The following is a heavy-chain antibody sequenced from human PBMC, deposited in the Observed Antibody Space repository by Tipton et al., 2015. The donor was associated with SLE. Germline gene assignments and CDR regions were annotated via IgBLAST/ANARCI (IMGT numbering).Heavy chain of an antibody. V-gene: IGHV1-46*01. CDR1: GYTFTSYY. CDR3: ARDRSDYVWGSYHDY. Sequence: QSGPEVKKPGASVKVSCKASGYTFTSYYMHWVRHAPGQGLEWMGIINPSGGSTSYAQKFQGRVTMTRDTSTSTVYMELSSLRSDGTAVYYCARDRSDYVWGSYHDYWGQGTLVTVSS. CDR2: INPSGGST. D-gene: IGHD3-16*01. J-gene: IGHJ4*02.